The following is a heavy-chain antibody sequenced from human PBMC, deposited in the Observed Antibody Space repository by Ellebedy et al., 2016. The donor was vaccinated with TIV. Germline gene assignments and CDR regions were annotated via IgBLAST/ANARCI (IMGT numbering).Heavy chain of an antibody. D-gene: IGHD5-12*01. V-gene: IGHV3-21*01. CDR2: ISSSSAYI. J-gene: IGHJ4*02. Sequence: PGGSLRLSCSASVFNFNRSNMNWVRQAPGKGLEWVSSISSSSAYIYFADSVKGRFTISRDNAKNSVSLQMNSLRAEDTAVYYCVRDSQWLDSYLDSWGQGTLVTVSS. CDR3: VRDSQWLDSYLDS. CDR1: VFNFNRSN.